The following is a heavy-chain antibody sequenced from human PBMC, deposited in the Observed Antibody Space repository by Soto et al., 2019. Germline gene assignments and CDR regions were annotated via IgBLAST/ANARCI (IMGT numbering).Heavy chain of an antibody. J-gene: IGHJ6*03. V-gene: IGHV1-2*04. CDR3: ARGGSGFWSGYYPYYYYMDV. Sequence: GASVKVSCKASGYTFTGYYMHWVRQAPGQGLEWMGWINPNSGGTNYAQKFQGWVTMTRDTSISTAYMELSRLRSDDTAVYYCARGGSGFWSGYYPYYYYMDVWGKGTTVTVSS. D-gene: IGHD3-3*01. CDR2: INPNSGGT. CDR1: GYTFTGYY.